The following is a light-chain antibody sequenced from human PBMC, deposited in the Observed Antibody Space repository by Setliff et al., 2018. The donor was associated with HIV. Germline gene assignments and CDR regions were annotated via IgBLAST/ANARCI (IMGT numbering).Light chain of an antibody. CDR3: GTWDDSLSAGV. CDR1: SSDIGNNY. CDR2: DTN. V-gene: IGLV1-51*01. Sequence: QSVLTQPPSVSAAPGQKVTISCSGSSSDIGNNYASWYQQLPGTAPKLLIYDTNKRPSGIPDRFSGSKSGTSATLGITGLQTGDEADYYCGTWDDSLSAGVFGGGTK. J-gene: IGLJ2*01.